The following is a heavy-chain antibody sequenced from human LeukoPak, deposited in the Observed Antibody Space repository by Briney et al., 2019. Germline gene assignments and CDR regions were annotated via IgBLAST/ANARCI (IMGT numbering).Heavy chain of an antibody. J-gene: IGHJ4*02. CDR3: ARNLRPDFDY. D-gene: IGHD1-14*01. Sequence: SQTLSLTCAISGDIVSSNSAAWSWIRQSPSRGLEWLGRTYYRSKWINDYAASVKGRITINPDTSKNQFSLQLNSMTPEDTAVYYCARNLRPDFDYWSQGTLVTVSS. V-gene: IGHV6-1*01. CDR1: GDIVSSNSAA. CDR2: TYYRSKWIN.